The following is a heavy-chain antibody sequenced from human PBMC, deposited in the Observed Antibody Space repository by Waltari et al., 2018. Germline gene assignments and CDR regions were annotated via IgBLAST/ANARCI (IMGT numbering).Heavy chain of an antibody. CDR2: IWYDGSNK. CDR1: GFTFSSYG. J-gene: IGHJ4*02. Sequence: QVQLVESGGGVVQPGRSLRLSCAASGFTFSSYGMHWVRQAPGKGLEWVAVIWYDGSNKYYADSVKGRFTISRDNSKNTLYLQMNSLRAEDTAVYYCATEGAAAAIDYWGQGTLVTVSS. V-gene: IGHV3-33*01. CDR3: ATEGAAAAIDY. D-gene: IGHD6-13*01.